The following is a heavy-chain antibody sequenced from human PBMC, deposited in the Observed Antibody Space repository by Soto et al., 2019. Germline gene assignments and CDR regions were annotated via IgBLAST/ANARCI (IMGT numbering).Heavy chain of an antibody. CDR2: MNPNSGNT. V-gene: IGHV1-8*01. CDR1: GYTFTSYD. J-gene: IGHJ5*02. D-gene: IGHD3-3*01. CDR3: ARGRRSITIFGVVKNNWFDP. Sequence: ASVKVSCKASGYTFTSYDINWVRQATGQGLEWMGWMNPNSGNTGYAQKFQGRVTMTRNTSISTAYMEKSSLRSEDTAVYYFARGRRSITIFGVVKNNWFDPWGQGTLVTVSS.